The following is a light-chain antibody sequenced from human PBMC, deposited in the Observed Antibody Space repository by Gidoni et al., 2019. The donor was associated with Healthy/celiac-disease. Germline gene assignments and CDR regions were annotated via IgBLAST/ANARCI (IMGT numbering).Light chain of an antibody. V-gene: IGKV1-39*01. Sequence: DIQMTQSPSSLSASVGDRVTITCRASQRISSYLHWYQQKPGKAPKLLIYAASSLHSGVPSRFSGSGSVTDFTLTICSLQPEDFATYYGQQGYSTPRTFGQGTKLEIK. J-gene: IGKJ2*01. CDR1: QRISSY. CDR3: QQGYSTPRT. CDR2: AAS.